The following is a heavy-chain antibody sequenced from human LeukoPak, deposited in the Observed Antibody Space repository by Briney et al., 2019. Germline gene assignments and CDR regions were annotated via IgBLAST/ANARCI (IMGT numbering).Heavy chain of an antibody. J-gene: IGHJ5*02. Sequence: ASVKVSCKASGYTFTGYYMHWVRQAPGQGREWMGWINPNSGGTNYAQKFQGRVTMTRDTSISTAYMELSRLRSDDTAVYYCARDVGSLGNWNYVNWFDPWGQGTLVTVSS. CDR1: GYTFTGYY. CDR3: ARDVGSLGNWNYVNWFDP. V-gene: IGHV1-2*02. CDR2: INPNSGGT. D-gene: IGHD1-7*01.